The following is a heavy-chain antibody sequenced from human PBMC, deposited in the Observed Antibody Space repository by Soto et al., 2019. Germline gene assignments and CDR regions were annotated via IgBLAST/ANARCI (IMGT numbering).Heavy chain of an antibody. D-gene: IGHD1-26*01. V-gene: IGHV3-30*18. J-gene: IGHJ6*02. Sequence: GGSLRLSCAASGFTFSSYGMHWVRQAPGKGLEWVAVISYDGSNKYYADSVKGRFTISRDNSKNTLYLQMNSLRAEDTAVYYCAKLGAKGPYYYYGMDVWGQGTTVTVSS. CDR3: AKLGAKGPYYYYGMDV. CDR1: GFTFSSYG. CDR2: ISYDGSNK.